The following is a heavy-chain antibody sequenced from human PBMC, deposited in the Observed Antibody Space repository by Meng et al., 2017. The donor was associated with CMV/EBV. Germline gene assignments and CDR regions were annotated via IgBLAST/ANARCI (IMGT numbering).Heavy chain of an antibody. CDR1: GYTFTGYY. Sequence: ASVKVSCKASGYTFTGYYMHWVRQAPGQGLEWMGWINPNSGGTNYAQKFQGRVTMTRDTSISTAYMELSRLRSDGTAVYYFAVAVAARCDAFDIWGQGTMVTVSS. D-gene: IGHD6-19*01. V-gene: IGHV1-2*02. CDR3: AVAVAARCDAFDI. J-gene: IGHJ3*02. CDR2: INPNSGGT.